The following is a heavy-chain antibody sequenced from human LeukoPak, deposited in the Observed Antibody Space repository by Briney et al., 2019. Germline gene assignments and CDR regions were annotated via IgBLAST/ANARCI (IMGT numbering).Heavy chain of an antibody. J-gene: IGHJ6*04. CDR3: AELGITMIGGV. CDR1: GFIVDDYG. V-gene: IGHV3-48*03. CDR2: ISSSGSTI. Sequence: GGSLRLSCATSGFIVDDYGMSWVRQVSGKGLEWVSYISSSGSTIYYADSVKGRFTISRDNAKNSLYLQMNSLRAEDTAVYYCAELGITMIGGVWGKGTTVTISS. D-gene: IGHD3-10*02.